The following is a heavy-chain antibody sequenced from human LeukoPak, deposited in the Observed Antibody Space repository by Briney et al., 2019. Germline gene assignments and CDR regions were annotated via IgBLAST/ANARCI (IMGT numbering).Heavy chain of an antibody. CDR2: IIPIFGTA. V-gene: IGHV1-69*01. CDR3: ARSTNFRPYDYGSRNYCDY. CDR1: GGTFSSYA. D-gene: IGHD3-10*01. J-gene: IGHJ4*02. Sequence: SVTVSCKASGGTFSSYAISWVRQAPGQGLEWMGGIIPIFGTANYAQKFQGRVTITADESTSTAYMELSSLRSEDTAVYYCARSTNFRPYDYGSRNYCDYWGQGTLVSVSS.